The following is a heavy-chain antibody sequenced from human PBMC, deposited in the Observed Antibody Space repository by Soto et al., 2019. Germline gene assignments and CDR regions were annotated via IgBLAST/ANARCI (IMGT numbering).Heavy chain of an antibody. V-gene: IGHV3-48*02. Sequence: PGGSLRLSCAASGFTFSSYSMNWVRQAPGKGLEWVSYISSSSSTIYYADSVKGRFTISRDNARNSLYLQMNSLRDEDTAVYYCASSQVAGMGEYYYGVDVWGQETTFTVSS. CDR1: GFTFSSYS. CDR3: ASSQVAGMGEYYYGVDV. D-gene: IGHD6-19*01. J-gene: IGHJ6*02. CDR2: ISSSSSTI.